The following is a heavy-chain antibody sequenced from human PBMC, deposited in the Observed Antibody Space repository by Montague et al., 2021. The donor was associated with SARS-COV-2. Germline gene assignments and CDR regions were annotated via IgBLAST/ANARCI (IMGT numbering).Heavy chain of an antibody. Sequence: SETLSLTCAVYTDSFSGYYWSWIRQSPGKGLEWIGEITHSGSTNHNQSLQSRVTISVDKSKKQVSLKLRPLTAADTAVYYCARGADYDFWSGFLRYKWFGPWGQGTPVIVSS. V-gene: IGHV4-34*01. CDR3: ARGADYDFWSGFLRYKWFGP. CDR1: TDSFSGYY. CDR2: ITHSGST. J-gene: IGHJ5*02. D-gene: IGHD3-3*01.